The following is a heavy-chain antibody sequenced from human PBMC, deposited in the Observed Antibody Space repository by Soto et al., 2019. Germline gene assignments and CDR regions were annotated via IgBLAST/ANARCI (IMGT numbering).Heavy chain of an antibody. CDR2: ISYDGSNK. CDR3: ARPMNRLTAAQDFDY. V-gene: IGHV3-30-3*01. D-gene: IGHD2-8*01. J-gene: IGHJ4*02. Sequence: QVQLVESGGGVVQPGRSLRLSCAASGFTFSSYAMHWVRQAPGKGLEWVAVISYDGSNKYYADSVKGRFTISRDNSKNTLYPQMNSLRAEDTAVYYCARPMNRLTAAQDFDYWGQGTLVTVSS. CDR1: GFTFSSYA.